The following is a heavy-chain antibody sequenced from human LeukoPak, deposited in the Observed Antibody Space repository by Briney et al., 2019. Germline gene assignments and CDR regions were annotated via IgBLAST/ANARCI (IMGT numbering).Heavy chain of an antibody. J-gene: IGHJ4*02. CDR3: ARDRDYYYDSSGHYNFDY. CDR1: GFTFSSYG. CDR2: IWYDGSNK. Sequence: GGSLRLSCAASGFTFSSYGMHWVRQAPGKGLEWVAVIWYDGSNKYYADSVKGRFTISRDNSKNTLCLQMNSLRAEDTAVYYCARDRDYYYDSSGHYNFDYWGQGTLVTVSS. D-gene: IGHD3-22*01. V-gene: IGHV3-33*01.